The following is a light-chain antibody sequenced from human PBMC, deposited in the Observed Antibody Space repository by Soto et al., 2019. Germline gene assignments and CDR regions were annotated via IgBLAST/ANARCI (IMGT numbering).Light chain of an antibody. CDR2: QAS. J-gene: IGKJ1*01. Sequence: DIQMTQSPSTLSASVGDRVTITCGASQSISSWLAWYQQKPGKAPKLLLYQASSLESGVPSRFSGSGSGTEFTLTISSLQPDDFATYYCQQYNSYPWTFGQGTKVDI. CDR1: QSISSW. V-gene: IGKV1-5*03. CDR3: QQYNSYPWT.